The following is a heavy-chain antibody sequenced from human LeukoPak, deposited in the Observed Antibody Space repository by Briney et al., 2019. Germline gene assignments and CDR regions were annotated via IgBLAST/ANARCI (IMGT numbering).Heavy chain of an antibody. V-gene: IGHV1-18*01. D-gene: IGHD3-22*01. CDR3: ARDLKMYYYDSSGYSDFDY. CDR2: ISAYNGNT. Sequence: RASVKVSCKASGYTFTSYGISWVRQAPGQGLEWMGWISAYNGNTNCAQKLQGRVTVTTDTSTSTAYMELRSLRSDDTAVYYCARDLKMYYYDSSGYSDFDYWGQGTLVTVSS. J-gene: IGHJ4*02. CDR1: GYTFTSYG.